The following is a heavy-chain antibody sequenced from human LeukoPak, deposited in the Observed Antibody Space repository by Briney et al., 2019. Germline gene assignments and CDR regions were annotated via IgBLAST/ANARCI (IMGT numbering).Heavy chain of an antibody. CDR2: ISSSSSYI. J-gene: IGHJ5*02. CDR3: ARDGATYYYGSGRTNWFDP. CDR1: GFTFNSYS. Sequence: PGGSLRLSCAASGFTFNSYSMNWVRQAPGKGLEWVSSISSSSSYIYYADSVKGRFTISRDNAKNSLYLQMNSLRAEDTAVYYCARDGATYYYGSGRTNWFDPWGQGTLVTVSS. V-gene: IGHV3-21*01. D-gene: IGHD3-10*01.